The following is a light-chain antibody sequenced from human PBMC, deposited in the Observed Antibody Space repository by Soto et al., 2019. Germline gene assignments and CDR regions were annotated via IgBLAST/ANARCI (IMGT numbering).Light chain of an antibody. J-gene: IGKJ5*01. Sequence: EIVLTQSPATLSLSPGDRATLSCRASQSVSNYVDWYQQKRGQAPRLLIYDASNMATGIPVRISGSGSGTDFTLTISSLEPEDFAVYYCQQRRNWPITFGQGTRLEIK. V-gene: IGKV3-11*01. CDR1: QSVSNY. CDR3: QQRRNWPIT. CDR2: DAS.